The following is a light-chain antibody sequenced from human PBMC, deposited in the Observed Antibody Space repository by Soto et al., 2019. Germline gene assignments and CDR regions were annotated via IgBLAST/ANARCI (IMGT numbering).Light chain of an antibody. CDR3: QQYGSSPLLT. CDR1: QSVSSSY. Sequence: EIVLTQSPGTLSLSPGERATLSCRASQSVSSSYLAWYQQKPGQAPMRLIYGASSRATGIPDRFSGSGAGTDFTLTISSLEPEDVAVYYCQQYGSSPLLTFGGGTKVEIK. V-gene: IGKV3-20*01. J-gene: IGKJ4*01. CDR2: GAS.